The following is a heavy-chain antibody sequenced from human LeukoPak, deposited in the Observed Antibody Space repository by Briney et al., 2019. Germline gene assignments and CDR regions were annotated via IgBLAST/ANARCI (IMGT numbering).Heavy chain of an antibody. V-gene: IGHV4-38-2*02. CDR2: VSHSGTT. CDR1: GYSITSTYF. Sequence: PSETLSLTCTVSGYSITSTYFWAWVRQSPGKGLDWIASVSHSGTTYYNPSLKSRITISIDTSKNQLSLHLNSVAAADTAFYYCARDVCGGINPCNYFDPWGQGTRVTVSS. J-gene: IGHJ5*01. D-gene: IGHD2-15*01. CDR3: ARDVCGGINPCNYFDP.